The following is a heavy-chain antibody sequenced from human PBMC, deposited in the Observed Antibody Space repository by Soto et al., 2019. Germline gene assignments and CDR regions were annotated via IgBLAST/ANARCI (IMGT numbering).Heavy chain of an antibody. V-gene: IGHV1-3*01. CDR3: AKTTQVVGAVWGRFDP. Sequence: ASVKVSCKASGYIFTNYAIHWVRQAPGQGPEWLGWINAGNGNTKYSQKFQGRVTITRDTSPSTAYMELSSLESEDTAVYYCAKTTQVVGAVWGRFDPWGQGTLVTVSS. CDR2: INAGNGNT. CDR1: GYIFTNYA. J-gene: IGHJ5*02. D-gene: IGHD1-26*01.